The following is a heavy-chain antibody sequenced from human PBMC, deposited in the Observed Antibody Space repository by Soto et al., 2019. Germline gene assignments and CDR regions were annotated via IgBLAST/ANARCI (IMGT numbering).Heavy chain of an antibody. V-gene: IGHV1-69*06. CDR1: GGTFSSYA. CDR3: ARDRGINPYTYFSGSYYLAHYYYYGMDV. J-gene: IGHJ6*02. D-gene: IGHD1-26*01. CDR2: IIPIFGTA. Sequence: QVQLVQSGAEVKKPGSSVKVSCKASGGTFSSYAISWVRQAPGQGLEWMGGIIPIFGTANYAQKFQGRVTITADKYTSTAYMELSSLRSEDTAVYYCARDRGINPYTYFSGSYYLAHYYYYGMDVWGQGTTVTVSS.